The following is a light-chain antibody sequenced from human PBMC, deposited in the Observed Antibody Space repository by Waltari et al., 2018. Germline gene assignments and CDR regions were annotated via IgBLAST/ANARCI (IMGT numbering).Light chain of an antibody. Sequence: QSLLTQPPSVSGTPGQRVTISCSGSSSNIGGNPVNWYQQLPGTAPKLLIYNSNQRPQGVPARLSVSYSGTSAPLAITALLSGDGAHYYCAAWNDGLSPPGSVFGTGTQVIAL. CDR1: SSNIGGNP. J-gene: IGLJ1*01. V-gene: IGLV1-44*01. CDR3: AAWNDGLSPPGSV. CDR2: NSN.